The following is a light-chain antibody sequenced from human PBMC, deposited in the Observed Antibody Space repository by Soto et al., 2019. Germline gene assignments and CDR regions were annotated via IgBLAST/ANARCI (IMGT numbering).Light chain of an antibody. Sequence: EIVMTQSPATLSVSPGERATLSCWASQSVSSNLAWYQQKPGQAPRLLIYDVSTRATGIPTRFSGSGSGTEFTLTISSLQSEDFAAYYCQQYNNWHLTFGGGTKVDIK. J-gene: IGKJ4*01. CDR1: QSVSSN. CDR3: QQYNNWHLT. V-gene: IGKV3D-15*01. CDR2: DVS.